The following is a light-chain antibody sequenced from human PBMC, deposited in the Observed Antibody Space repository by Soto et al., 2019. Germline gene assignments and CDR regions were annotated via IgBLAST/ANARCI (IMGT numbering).Light chain of an antibody. Sequence: QSVLTQPPSVSGAPGQRVTISCNASSSNIGAGYDVHWYQQLPGTAPKLLIYGNSNRPSGVPDRFSGSKSGTSASLAITGLQAEDEADYDCQSFDSSLSGWVFGGGTKLTVL. CDR3: QSFDSSLSGWV. CDR1: SSNIGAGYD. V-gene: IGLV1-40*01. J-gene: IGLJ3*02. CDR2: GNS.